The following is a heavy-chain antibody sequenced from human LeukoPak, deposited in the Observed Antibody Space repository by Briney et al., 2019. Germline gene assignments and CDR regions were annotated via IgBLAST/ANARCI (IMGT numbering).Heavy chain of an antibody. D-gene: IGHD1-26*01. V-gene: IGHV1-24*01. CDR2: FDPEDGET. Sequence: ASVKVSCKVSGYTLTKSSMHWVRQAPGKGLEWMGGFDPEDGETIYAQKFQGRVTMTEDTSTDTAHMELSSLRSEDTAVYYCARVGGSYPKYYFDYWGQGTLVTVSS. CDR1: GYTLTKSS. J-gene: IGHJ4*02. CDR3: ARVGGSYPKYYFDY.